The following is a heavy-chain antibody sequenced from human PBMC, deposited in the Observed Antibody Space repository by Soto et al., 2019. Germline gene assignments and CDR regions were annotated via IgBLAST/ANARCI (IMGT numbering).Heavy chain of an antibody. J-gene: IGHJ4*02. CDR2: ISYDGSNK. CDR1: GFTFSSYG. V-gene: IGHV3-30*18. D-gene: IGHD7-27*01. CDR3: AKEGTGAQSIFDY. Sequence: QVQLVESGGGVVQPGRSLRLSCAASGFTFSSYGMHWVRQAPGKGLEWVAVISYDGSNKYYVDSVKGRFTISRDNSKNTLYLQMNSLRAEDTAVYYCAKEGTGAQSIFDYWGQGTLVTVSS.